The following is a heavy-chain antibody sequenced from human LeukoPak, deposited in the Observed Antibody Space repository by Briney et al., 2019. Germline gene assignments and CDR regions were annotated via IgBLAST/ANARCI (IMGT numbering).Heavy chain of an antibody. CDR2: INSDGSSI. V-gene: IGHV3-74*01. CDR1: GFTFSSYW. CDR3: ARGSEYGDYVDY. J-gene: IGHJ4*02. D-gene: IGHD4-17*01. Sequence: GGSLRLSCAASGFTFSSYWMHWVRQAPGKGLVWVSRINSDGSSISYADSVKGRFTISRDNAKNTLYLQMNSLRAEDTAVYYCARGSEYGDYVDYWGQGTLVTASS.